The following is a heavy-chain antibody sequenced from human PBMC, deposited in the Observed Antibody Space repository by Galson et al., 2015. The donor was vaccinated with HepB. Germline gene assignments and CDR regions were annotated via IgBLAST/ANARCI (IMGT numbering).Heavy chain of an antibody. V-gene: IGHV7-4-1*02. CDR2: INTNTGNP. CDR3: ARSRTAMVIRDAFDI. D-gene: IGHD5-18*01. Sequence: SVKVSCKASGYTFTSYAMNWVRQAPGQGLEWMGWINTNTGNPTYAQGFTGRFVFSLDTSVSTAYLQISSLEAEDTAVYYCARSRTAMVIRDAFDIWGQGTMVTVSS. CDR1: GYTFTSYA. J-gene: IGHJ3*02.